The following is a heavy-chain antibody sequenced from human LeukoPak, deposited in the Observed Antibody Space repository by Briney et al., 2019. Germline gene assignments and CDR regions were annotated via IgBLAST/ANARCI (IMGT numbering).Heavy chain of an antibody. CDR2: IYHSGTT. Sequence: SETLSLTCTVSGGSISSTTYYWGWIRQPPGKGLEWIGSIYHSGTTYYNPSLKSRVTISVDTSKNQFSLKLSSVTAADTAVYYCARANAPGIAAAGYNYIDYWGQGTLVTVSS. CDR1: GGSISSTTYY. J-gene: IGHJ4*02. CDR3: ARANAPGIAAAGYNYIDY. D-gene: IGHD6-13*01. V-gene: IGHV4-39*07.